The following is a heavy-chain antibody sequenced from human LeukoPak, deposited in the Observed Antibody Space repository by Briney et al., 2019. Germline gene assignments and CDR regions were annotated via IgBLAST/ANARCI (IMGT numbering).Heavy chain of an antibody. CDR1: GGSFSGYY. J-gene: IGHJ4*02. Sequence: SETLSLTCAVYGGSFSGYYWSWIRQPPGRGLEWIGEINHSGSTNYNPSLKSRVTISVDTSKNQFSLKLSSVTAADTAVYYCARGNTAMVDYWGQGTLVTVSS. CDR3: ARGNTAMVDY. V-gene: IGHV4-34*01. CDR2: INHSGST. D-gene: IGHD5-18*01.